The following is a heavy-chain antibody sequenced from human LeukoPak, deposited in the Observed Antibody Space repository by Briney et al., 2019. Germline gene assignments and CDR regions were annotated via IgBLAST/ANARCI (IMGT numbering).Heavy chain of an antibody. CDR3: ARVSGYAFDI. J-gene: IGHJ3*02. V-gene: IGHV3-21*01. CDR2: ISSSSSYI. CDR1: GFTFSSYS. Sequence: GGSLRLSCAASGFTFSSYSMNWVCHAPGKGLEWVSSISSSSSYIYYADSVKGRFTISRDNAKNSLYLQMNSLRAEDTAVYYCARVSGYAFDIWGQGTMVTVSS.